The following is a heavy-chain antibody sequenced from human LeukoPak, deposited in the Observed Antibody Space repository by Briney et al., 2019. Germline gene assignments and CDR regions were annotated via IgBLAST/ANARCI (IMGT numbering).Heavy chain of an antibody. Sequence: GESLKISCKGSGHSFTSYWIGWVRQMPGKGLEWMGIIYPGDSDTRYSPSFQGQVTISADKSISTAYLQWSSLKASDTAMYYCARRPYYYDSSGYYFFDYWGQGTLVTVSS. CDR1: GHSFTSYW. CDR3: ARRPYYYDSSGYYFFDY. J-gene: IGHJ4*02. D-gene: IGHD3-22*01. CDR2: IYPGDSDT. V-gene: IGHV5-51*01.